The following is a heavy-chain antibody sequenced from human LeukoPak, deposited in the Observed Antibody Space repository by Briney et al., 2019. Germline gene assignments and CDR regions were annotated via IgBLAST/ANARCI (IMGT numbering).Heavy chain of an antibody. D-gene: IGHD1-26*01. CDR2: ISYDGRNK. J-gene: IGHJ4*02. Sequence: PGRSLRLSCAASGFTFSSYAMHWVRQAPGKGLEWVAVISYDGRNKYYADSVKGRFTISGDNSKNTLYLQMNSLRAEDTAAYYCARDREVGPTGPFDYWGRGTLVTVSS. V-gene: IGHV3-30*04. CDR3: ARDREVGPTGPFDY. CDR1: GFTFSSYA.